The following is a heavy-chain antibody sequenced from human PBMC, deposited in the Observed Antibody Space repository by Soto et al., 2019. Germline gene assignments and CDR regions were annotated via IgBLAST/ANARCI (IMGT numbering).Heavy chain of an antibody. CDR2: INHSGST. V-gene: IGHV4-34*01. Sequence: PSETLSLTCAVYGGSFSGYYWSWMRQPPGKGLEWIGEINHSGSTNYNPSLKSRVTISVDTSKNQFSLKLSSVTAADTAVYYCARGLLRGFIAAAGRKSNWFDPWGQGTLVTVSS. CDR1: GGSFSGYY. CDR3: ARGLLRGFIAAAGRKSNWFDP. D-gene: IGHD6-13*01. J-gene: IGHJ5*02.